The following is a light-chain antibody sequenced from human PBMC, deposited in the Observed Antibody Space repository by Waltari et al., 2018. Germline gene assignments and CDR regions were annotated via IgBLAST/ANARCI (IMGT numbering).Light chain of an antibody. CDR3: HKYGRSPMYT. V-gene: IGKV3-20*01. Sequence: EMVLTQSPGTLSLSPGERATLSCRASQSVSSSPLAWYQQKPGQAPRLLSYGASSRDTGSPDRFSGRGSGTDFTLTISRMEPADFAVYYCHKYGRSPMYTFGQGTKLEIK. J-gene: IGKJ2*01. CDR1: QSVSSSP. CDR2: GAS.